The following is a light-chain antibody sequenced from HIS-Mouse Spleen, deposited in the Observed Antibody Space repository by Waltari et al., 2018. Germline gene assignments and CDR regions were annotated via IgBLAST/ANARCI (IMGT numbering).Light chain of an antibody. CDR3: QQYNSYSPLT. J-gene: IGKJ4*01. CDR2: KAS. V-gene: IGKV1-5*03. Sequence: DMQLSQSLSTLTASVGDRVTITCRASQSISSWLAWYQQKPGKAPKLLIYKASSLESGVPSRFSGSGSGTEFTLTISSLQPDDFATYYCQQYNSYSPLTFGGGTKVEIK. CDR1: QSISSW.